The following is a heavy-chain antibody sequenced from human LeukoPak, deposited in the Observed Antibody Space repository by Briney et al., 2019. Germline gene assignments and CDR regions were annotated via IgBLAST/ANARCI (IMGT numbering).Heavy chain of an antibody. Sequence: SSETLSLTCTVSGGSISSSSYYWGWIRQPPGKGLEWIGSIYYSGSTYYNPSLKSRVTISVDTSKNQFSLKLSSVTAADTAVYYCARGRRGSGWYVVSFDYWGQGTLVTVSS. V-gene: IGHV4-39*01. CDR3: ARGRRGSGWYVVSFDY. CDR2: IYYSGST. CDR1: GGSISSSSYY. D-gene: IGHD6-19*01. J-gene: IGHJ4*02.